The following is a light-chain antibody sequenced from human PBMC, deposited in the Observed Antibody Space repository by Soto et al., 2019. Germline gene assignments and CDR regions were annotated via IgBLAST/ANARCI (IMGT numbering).Light chain of an antibody. J-gene: IGKJ1*01. CDR1: QSVLYSSNNKNY. CDR3: QQYYSTRT. Sequence: DIVMTQSPDSLAVSLGERATINCKSSQSVLYSSNNKNYLAWYQQKPGRPPKLLIYWASTRESGVPDRFSGSGSGTDFTLTISSLQAEDVAVYYCQQYYSTRTFGQGTKVEIK. V-gene: IGKV4-1*01. CDR2: WAS.